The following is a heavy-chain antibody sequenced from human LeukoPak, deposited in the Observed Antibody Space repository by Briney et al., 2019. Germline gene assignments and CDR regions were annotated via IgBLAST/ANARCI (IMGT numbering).Heavy chain of an antibody. CDR2: ISSSSSYI. J-gene: IGHJ6*02. CDR3: ARTVLGYCSGGSCYSGGLDV. Sequence: GGSLRLSCAASGFTFSSYSMNWVRQAPGRGLEWVSSISSSSSYIYYADSVKGRFTISRDNAKNSLYLQMNSLRAEDTAVYYCARTVLGYCSGGSCYSGGLDVWGQGTTVTVSS. CDR1: GFTFSSYS. V-gene: IGHV3-21*01. D-gene: IGHD2-15*01.